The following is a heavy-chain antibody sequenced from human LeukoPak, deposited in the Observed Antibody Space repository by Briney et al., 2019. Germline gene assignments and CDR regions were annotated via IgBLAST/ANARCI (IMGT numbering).Heavy chain of an antibody. CDR2: IYHSGST. Sequence: PSETLSLTCTVSGGSIISTTYYWGWIRQPPGKGLEWIGSIYHSGSTYYNPSLKSRVTISVDTSKNQFSLKLSSVTAADTAVYYCARVGQGVRGVINYWGQGTLVTVSS. V-gene: IGHV4-39*07. J-gene: IGHJ4*02. CDR1: GGSIISTTYY. CDR3: ARVGQGVRGVINY. D-gene: IGHD3-10*01.